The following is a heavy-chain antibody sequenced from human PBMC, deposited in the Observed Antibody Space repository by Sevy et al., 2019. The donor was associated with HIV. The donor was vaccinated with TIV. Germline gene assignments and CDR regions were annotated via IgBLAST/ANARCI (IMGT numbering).Heavy chain of an antibody. CDR1: GFTFSDYY. CDR2: ISSSGSTI. D-gene: IGHD2-2*01. V-gene: IGHV3-11*01. CDR3: ARERARGYCSSTSCSSGYYMDV. Sequence: GGSLRLSCAASGFTFSDYYMSWIRQTPGKGLEWVSYISSSGSTIYYADSVKGRFTISRDNAKNSLYLQMNSLRAEDTAVYYCARERARGYCSSTSCSSGYYMDVWGKGTTVTVSS. J-gene: IGHJ6*03.